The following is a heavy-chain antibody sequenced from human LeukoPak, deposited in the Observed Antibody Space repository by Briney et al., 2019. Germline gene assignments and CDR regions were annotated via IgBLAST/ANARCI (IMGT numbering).Heavy chain of an antibody. Sequence: KPSETLSLTCAVYGGSFSGYYWSWIRQPPGKGLEWIGEINHSGSNNYNPSLKSRVPISVDTSKNQFSLKLSSVTAADTAVYYCARARLWFGELPLLGRPPRFDYWGQGTLVTVSS. V-gene: IGHV4-34*01. D-gene: IGHD3-10*01. CDR1: GGSFSGYY. CDR2: INHSGSN. J-gene: IGHJ4*02. CDR3: ARARLWFGELPLLGRPPRFDY.